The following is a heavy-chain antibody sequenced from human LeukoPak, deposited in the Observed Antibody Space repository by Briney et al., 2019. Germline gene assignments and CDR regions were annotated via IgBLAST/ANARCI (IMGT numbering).Heavy chain of an antibody. V-gene: IGHV3-21*01. CDR1: GFTFSSYG. J-gene: IGHJ4*02. Sequence: PGGSLRLSCAASGFTFSSYGMHWVRQAPGKGLEWVSSVSTSSIYIYYADSLKGRFTISRDNAKNSLYLQMNSLRAEDTAVYYCAKASAMIVVVSKHFDYWGQGTLVTVSS. D-gene: IGHD3-22*01. CDR3: AKASAMIVVVSKHFDY. CDR2: VSTSSIYI.